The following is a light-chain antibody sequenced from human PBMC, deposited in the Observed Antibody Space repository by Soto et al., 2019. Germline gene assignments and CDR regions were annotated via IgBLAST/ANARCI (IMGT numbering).Light chain of an antibody. Sequence: DIQMTQSPSTLSASAGERVTMTCRASQSIVSWLAWYQHKPGRAPKLLIFDGARLESGGRSRFRRSGSRTEFTFPISSLQPEDFATYYSHQYNKFSPTFGQGPK. J-gene: IGKJ1*01. CDR3: HQYNKFSPT. CDR2: DGA. V-gene: IGKV1-5*01. CDR1: QSIVSW.